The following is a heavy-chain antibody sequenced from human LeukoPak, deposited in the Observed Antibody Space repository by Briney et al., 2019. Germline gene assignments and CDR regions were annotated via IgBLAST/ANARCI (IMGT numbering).Heavy chain of an antibody. D-gene: IGHD7-27*01. J-gene: IGHJ4*02. Sequence: PGGSLRLSCAVSGFRIGSSWMSWVRQTPGKGLGWVADMNEDGSGTYYVDSVKGRFTVSRDNAQNSVYLQMNSLRVEDTGVYYCARDPAWGAIDYWGQGTLVTVSS. CDR1: GFRIGSSW. CDR3: ARDPAWGAIDY. V-gene: IGHV3-7*01. CDR2: MNEDGSGT.